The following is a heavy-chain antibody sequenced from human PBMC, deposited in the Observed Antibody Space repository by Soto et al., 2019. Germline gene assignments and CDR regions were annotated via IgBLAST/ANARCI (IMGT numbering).Heavy chain of an antibody. CDR2: ISSSGSTI. CDR1: GFTFSSYE. CDR3: ARDDSIGYNAFDI. V-gene: IGHV3-48*03. J-gene: IGHJ3*02. Sequence: GGSLRLSCAASGFTFSSYEMNWVRQAPGKGLEWVSYISSSGSTIYYADSVKGRFTISRDNAKNSLYLQMNSLRAEDTAVYYCARDDSIGYNAFDIWGQGTMVTVSS. D-gene: IGHD3-22*01.